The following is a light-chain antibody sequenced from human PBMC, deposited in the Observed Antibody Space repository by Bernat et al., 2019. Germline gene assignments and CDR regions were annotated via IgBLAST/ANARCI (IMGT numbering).Light chain of an antibody. CDR2: KSS. Sequence: DIQMTQSPSTLSASVGDRVTITCRASQSISDWLAWYQQKPGKAPKLLIYKSSNLESGVPSRFSGSGSGTEFTLTISSLQADDSATYYCQQCYSYITFGHGTRLEIK. V-gene: IGKV1-5*03. J-gene: IGKJ5*01. CDR1: QSISDW. CDR3: QQCYSYIT.